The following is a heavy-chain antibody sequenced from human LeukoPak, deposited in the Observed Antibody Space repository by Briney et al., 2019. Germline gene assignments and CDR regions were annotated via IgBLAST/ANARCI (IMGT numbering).Heavy chain of an antibody. Sequence: GGSLRLSCAASGFTVTSDYMSWVRQAPGKGLEWVSVIFTGGSTFYADSVKGRFVISRDNSQNTVHLQIDRLRVEDTGVYYCARTVNPYYYAMDVWGQGTTVTVSS. CDR2: IFTGGST. V-gene: IGHV3-66*01. CDR3: ARTVNPYYYAMDV. CDR1: GFTVTSDY. J-gene: IGHJ6*02.